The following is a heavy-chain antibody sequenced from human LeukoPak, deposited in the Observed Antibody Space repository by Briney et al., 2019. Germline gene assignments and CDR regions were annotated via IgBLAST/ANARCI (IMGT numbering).Heavy chain of an antibody. J-gene: IGHJ4*02. Sequence: PGGSLRLSCAAPGFSSTNAWVTWVRQAPGKGLEWVGHIKSRTDGGTTHYAAPVKGRFTISRDDSRNMVYLQMNSLKTEDTAVYYCATTVGAIAGMDYWGQGALVTVSS. CDR2: IKSRTDGGTT. CDR3: ATTVGAIAGMDY. D-gene: IGHD1-26*01. CDR1: GFSSTNAW. V-gene: IGHV3-15*01.